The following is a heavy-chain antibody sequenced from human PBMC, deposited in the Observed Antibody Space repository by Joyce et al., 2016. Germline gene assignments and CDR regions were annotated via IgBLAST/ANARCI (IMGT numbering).Heavy chain of an antibody. J-gene: IGHJ4*02. V-gene: IGHV5-51*01. D-gene: IGHD4-17*01. CDR1: GYRFSDYW. CDR3: ARIDYGDPGD. Sequence: EAQLVQSGTEVKKPGESLKISCKGSGYRFSDYWMGWVRQMPGKGLGWMAIIYPGDSDTNYSLAFQGQVTISVDKSISTAYLQWSSLKASDTAMYYCARIDYGDPGDWGQGTLVTVSS. CDR2: IYPGDSDT.